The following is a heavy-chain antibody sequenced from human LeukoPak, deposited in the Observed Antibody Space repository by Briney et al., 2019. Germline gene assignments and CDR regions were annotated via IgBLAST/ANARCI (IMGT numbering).Heavy chain of an antibody. V-gene: IGHV4-39*07. D-gene: IGHD1-26*01. CDR1: GGSISSSSYY. Sequence: TSETLSLTCTVSGGSISSSSYYWGWIRQPPGKGLEWIGSIYYSGSTYYNPSLKSRVTISVDTSKNQFSLKLSSVTAADTAVYYCVGRSWELRAFDIWGQGTMVTVSS. CDR3: VGRSWELRAFDI. CDR2: IYYSGST. J-gene: IGHJ3*02.